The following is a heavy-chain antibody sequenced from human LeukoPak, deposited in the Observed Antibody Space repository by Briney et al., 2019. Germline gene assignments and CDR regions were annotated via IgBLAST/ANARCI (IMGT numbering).Heavy chain of an antibody. D-gene: IGHD3-10*01. CDR3: ARDQLTMVRTTSDDY. CDR1: EFTFSSYS. J-gene: IGHJ4*02. CDR2: ISSSSSYI. V-gene: IGHV3-21*01. Sequence: SGGSLRLSCAASEFTFSSYSMNWVRQAPGKGLEWVSSISSSSSYIYYADSVKGRFTISRDNAKNSLYLQMNSLRAEDTAVYYCARDQLTMVRTTSDDYWGQGTLVTVSS.